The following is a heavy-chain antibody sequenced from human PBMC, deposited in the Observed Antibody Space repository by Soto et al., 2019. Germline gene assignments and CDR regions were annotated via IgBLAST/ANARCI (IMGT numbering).Heavy chain of an antibody. J-gene: IGHJ4*02. CDR2: INAGNGNT. CDR1: GYTFTSYA. Sequence: QVQLVQSGAEVKKPGASVKVSCKTSGYTFTSYAVHWARQAPGQRLEWMGWINAGNGNTEYSQKFQGRVTFTRDTSASTAHMELSSPRSEDTAVYYCVAVDYGDYWGQGTLVTVSS. V-gene: IGHV1-3*01. CDR3: VAVDYGDY. D-gene: IGHD6-19*01.